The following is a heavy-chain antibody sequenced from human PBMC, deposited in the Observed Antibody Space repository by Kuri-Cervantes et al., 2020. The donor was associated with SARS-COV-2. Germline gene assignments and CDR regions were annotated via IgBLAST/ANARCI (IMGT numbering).Heavy chain of an antibody. CDR1: GFTFSNAW. CDR2: IKSKTDGGTT. V-gene: IGHV3-15*07. CDR3: TTSPLGLVVILRSNYYGMDV. J-gene: IGHJ6*02. D-gene: IGHD3-22*01. Sequence: GGSLRLSCAASGFTFSNAWMNWVRQAPGKGLEWVGRIKSKTDGGTTDYAAPVKGRFTISRDDSKNTLYLQMNSLKTEDTAVYYCTTSPLGLVVILRSNYYGMDVWGQGTTVTVSS.